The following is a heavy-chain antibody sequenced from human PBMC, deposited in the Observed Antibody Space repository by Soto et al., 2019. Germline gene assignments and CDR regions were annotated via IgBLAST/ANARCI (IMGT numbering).Heavy chain of an antibody. CDR3: ARLVVAGITDYFDS. CDR1: GFSLSSSGVG. Sequence: QITLKESGPTLVKPTQTLTLTCTFSGFSLSSSGVGVGWIRQPPGKALEWLTFIYCDDDRRYSPSLKSRLTITKNTSKNQVVITLTNMDTVDTAPSYCARLVVAGITDYFDSWGQGTLLTVSS. D-gene: IGHD2-15*01. CDR2: IYCDDDR. V-gene: IGHV2-5*02. J-gene: IGHJ4*02.